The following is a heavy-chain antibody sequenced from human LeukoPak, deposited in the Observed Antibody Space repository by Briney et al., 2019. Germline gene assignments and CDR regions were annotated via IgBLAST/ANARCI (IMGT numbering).Heavy chain of an antibody. Sequence: SETLSLTCTVSGYSISSGYYWGWLRQPPGKGLGWIGSIYHSGSTHYNPSLKSRVTISVDTSKNQFSLKLSSVTAADTAVYYCARAPGAKGQLLFSWGQGTLVTVSS. D-gene: IGHD1-26*01. J-gene: IGHJ5*02. CDR2: IYHSGST. CDR3: ARAPGAKGQLLFS. V-gene: IGHV4-38-2*02. CDR1: GYSISSGYY.